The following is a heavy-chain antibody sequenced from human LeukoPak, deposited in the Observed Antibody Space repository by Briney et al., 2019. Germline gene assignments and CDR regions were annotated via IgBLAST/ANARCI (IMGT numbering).Heavy chain of an antibody. V-gene: IGHV4-59*12. CDR1: GGSISSYY. CDR2: IYYSGST. D-gene: IGHD6-19*01. J-gene: IGHJ4*02. Sequence: PSETLSLTCTVSGGSISSYYWSWIRQPPGKGLEWIGYIYYSGSTNYNPSLKSRVTISVDTSKSQFSLNLTSVTAADTAVYYCARADRGWQYYFDYWGQGNLVTVSS. CDR3: ARADRGWQYYFDY.